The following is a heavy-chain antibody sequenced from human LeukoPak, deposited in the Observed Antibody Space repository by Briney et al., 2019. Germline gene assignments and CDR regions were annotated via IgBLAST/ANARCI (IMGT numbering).Heavy chain of an antibody. CDR3: ARDRASSTGTAWYYYYMDV. V-gene: IGHV3-30-3*01. J-gene: IGHJ6*03. CDR1: GFIFSDYV. Sequence: GGSLRLSCAASGFIFSDYVMHWVRQAPGKGLEWAVVISNDGNNKYYADSVKGRFTISRDNAKNSLYLQMNSLRADDTAVYYCARDRASSTGTAWYYYYMDVWGKGTTVTVSS. D-gene: IGHD3-10*01. CDR2: ISNDGNNK.